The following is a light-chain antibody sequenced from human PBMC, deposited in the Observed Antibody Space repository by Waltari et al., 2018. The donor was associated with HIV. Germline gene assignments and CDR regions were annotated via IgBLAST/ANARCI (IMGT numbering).Light chain of an antibody. CDR1: SGYNNYK. CDR3: GADHGSGNNSM. V-gene: IGLV9-49*01. J-gene: IGLJ2*01. CDR2: VGTGGIVG. Sequence: QPVLTQPPSASASLGASVTLTCTLSSGYNNYKVDWYQQRPGKGPRFVMRVGTGGIVGWKGDGIRDHFSVLGSGLNRYLTIKNIQEEDESDYHCGADHGSGNNSMFGGGTKLTVL.